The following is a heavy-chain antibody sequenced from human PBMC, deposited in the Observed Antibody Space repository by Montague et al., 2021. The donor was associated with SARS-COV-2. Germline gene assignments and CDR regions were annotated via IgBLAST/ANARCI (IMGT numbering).Heavy chain of an antibody. CDR1: SGSFSGFF. J-gene: IGHJ6*04. V-gene: IGHV4-34*12. CDR3: ARRGSLRSAVPV. D-gene: IGHD4-17*01. Sequence: SETLSLTCAVYSGSFSGFFWSWIRQPPGKGLEWIGEIINSGSTNYNPSLKSRATISVDTSKNQFSLKLTSVTAADTAVYYCARRGSLRSAVPVWGKGTTVTASS. CDR2: IINSGST.